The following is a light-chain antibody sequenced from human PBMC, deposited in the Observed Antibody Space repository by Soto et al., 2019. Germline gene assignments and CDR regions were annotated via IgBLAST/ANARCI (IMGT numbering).Light chain of an antibody. V-gene: IGKV1-39*01. CDR2: AAS. CDR3: QQSSSTPLT. Sequence: DIQMTQSPSSLSASVGDRVTITCRASQSISSYLNWYQQKPGKAPKLLIYAASSLQSGVPSGFSGSGSGTDFTLTISSLQPEDFATYYCQQSSSTPLTFGGGTKVDIK. CDR1: QSISSY. J-gene: IGKJ4*01.